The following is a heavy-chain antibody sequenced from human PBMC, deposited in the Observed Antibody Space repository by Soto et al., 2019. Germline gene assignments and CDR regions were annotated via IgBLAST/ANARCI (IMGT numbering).Heavy chain of an antibody. Sequence: QVELVQSGAEVKKPGSSVKVSCEALGGAFSTFTINWVRQAPGQGFEWMGRIIPILGVVNYARKFQGRVTITADTATSTCYLEMPSLRFEGTAVYFCSRDTRGNFNYTDSPDYWGQGTLVTVSS. J-gene: IGHJ4*02. CDR2: IIPILGVV. D-gene: IGHD3-3*01. CDR1: GGAFSTFT. CDR3: SRDTRGNFNYTDSPDY. V-gene: IGHV1-69*08.